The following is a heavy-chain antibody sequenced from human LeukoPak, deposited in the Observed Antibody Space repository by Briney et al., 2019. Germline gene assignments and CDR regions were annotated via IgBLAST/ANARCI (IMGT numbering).Heavy chain of an antibody. J-gene: IGHJ4*02. CDR1: GLTISSSG. CDR3: AKGLREGYVQCFDC. CDR2: ISGSGDRT. D-gene: IGHD5-24*01. V-gene: IGHV3-23*01. Sequence: GGSLRLSCAASGLTISSSGVSWVRQTPGKGLEWVSSISGSGDRTHYADSVKGRFTVSRDNSKNTLYIQMTYLRVDDTAVYYCAKGLREGYVQCFDCWGQGTLVAVSS.